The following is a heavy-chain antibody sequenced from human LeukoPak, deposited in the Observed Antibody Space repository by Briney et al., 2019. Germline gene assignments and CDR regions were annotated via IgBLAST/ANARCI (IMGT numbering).Heavy chain of an antibody. V-gene: IGHV6-1*01. CDR1: GDSVSSNNAA. J-gene: IGHJ4*02. Sequence: SQTLSLTCAISGDSVSSNNAAWNWIRQSPSRGLEWLGRTYYRSRWYNHYAVSAKSRITVNPDTSKNQFSLHLNSVTPDDTAVYYCARSADGALDYWGQGTLVTVSS. CDR2: TYYRSRWYN. CDR3: ARSADGALDY. D-gene: IGHD5-24*01.